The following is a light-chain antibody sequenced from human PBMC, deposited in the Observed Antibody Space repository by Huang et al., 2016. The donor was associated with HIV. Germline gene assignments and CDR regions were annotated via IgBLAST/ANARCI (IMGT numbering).Light chain of an antibody. Sequence: DIQMTQSPSTLSASVGDRVTITCRASQSISTWLAWYQQKPGKAPNLLIDKASSLESGVPSRFSGSGSGTEFTLTITSLQPDDFATYYCQQYDSYPITFGQGTRLEIK. J-gene: IGKJ5*01. V-gene: IGKV1-5*03. CDR2: KAS. CDR1: QSISTW. CDR3: QQYDSYPIT.